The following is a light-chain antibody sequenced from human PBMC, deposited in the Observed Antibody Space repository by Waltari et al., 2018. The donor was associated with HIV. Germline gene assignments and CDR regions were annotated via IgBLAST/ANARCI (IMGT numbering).Light chain of an antibody. J-gene: IGKJ2*01. Sequence: DIQMTQSPSSLSASVGDRVTITCQASQDIGDFLNWYQQRPGKGPKLLISDASNLQTGVPSRFSGRGSGTDFTFTISSLQPEDIATYYCQQYDNLPYTFGQGTKLEIK. CDR1: QDIGDF. CDR3: QQYDNLPYT. CDR2: DAS. V-gene: IGKV1-33*01.